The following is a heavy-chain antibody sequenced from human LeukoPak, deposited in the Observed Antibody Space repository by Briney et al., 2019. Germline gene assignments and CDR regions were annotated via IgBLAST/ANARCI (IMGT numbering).Heavy chain of an antibody. J-gene: IGHJ6*03. CDR3: ARGVVSGRFGDYYYYMDV. CDR1: GGSFSGHY. V-gene: IGHV4-34*01. CDR2: VNDREST. D-gene: IGHD3-16*01. Sequence: SETLSLTCAVYGGSFSGHYWTWIRQPPGKGLQWIGEVNDRESTNYNPSLKSRLTISEDKSKKQFPLRLPSVTAADTAVYYCARGVVSGRFGDYYYYMDVWGKGTTVTVSS.